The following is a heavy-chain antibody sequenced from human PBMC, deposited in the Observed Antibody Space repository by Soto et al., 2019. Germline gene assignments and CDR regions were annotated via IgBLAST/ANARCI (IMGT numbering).Heavy chain of an antibody. CDR1: GGSISSGGYY. CDR3: ARDYGDYVSS. CDR2: IYYSGST. Sequence: PXETLSLTCTVPGGSISSGGYYWSWIRQHPGKGLEWIGYIYYSGSTYYNPSLKSRVTISVDTSKNQFSLKLSSVTAADTAVYYCARDYGDYVSSWGQGTLVTVSS. D-gene: IGHD4-17*01. J-gene: IGHJ5*02. V-gene: IGHV4-31*03.